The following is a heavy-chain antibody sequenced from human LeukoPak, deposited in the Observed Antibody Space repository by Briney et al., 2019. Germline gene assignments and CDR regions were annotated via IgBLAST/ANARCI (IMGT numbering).Heavy chain of an antibody. CDR3: AKGSSSGWSKFDY. J-gene: IGHJ4*02. CDR2: IGGSGGGT. CDR1: AFTFTSFA. Sequence: GGSLRLSCAASAFTFTSFAMTWVRPAPGTGLEWVSTIGGSGGGTFYADSVKGRFTISRDNSKNTLYLQMNSLRVDDTAVYYCAKGSSSGWSKFDYWGQGTLVTVSS. V-gene: IGHV3-23*01. D-gene: IGHD6-19*01.